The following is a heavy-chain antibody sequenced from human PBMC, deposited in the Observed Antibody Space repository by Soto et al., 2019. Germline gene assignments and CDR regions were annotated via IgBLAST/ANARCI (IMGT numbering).Heavy chain of an antibody. CDR1: GASITNDDFF. D-gene: IGHD5-18*01. J-gene: IGHJ4*02. CDR2: ITYGGSI. CDR3: AKMERTQLWLLVQN. Sequence: QVQLQEAGPRLVKPSQTLSLTCTVSGASITNDDFFWTWVRQHPEKVLEWLAYITYGGSIYYDPSFRSRLTVSIDKSKSQFSLNVRSVTAADTAVYYCAKMERTQLWLLVQNWGQGLLVTVSS. V-gene: IGHV4-31*03.